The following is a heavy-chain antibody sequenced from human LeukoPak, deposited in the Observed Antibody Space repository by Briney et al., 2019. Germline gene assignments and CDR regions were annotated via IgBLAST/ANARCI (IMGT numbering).Heavy chain of an antibody. CDR3: ARGRDRSKTGDL. J-gene: IGHJ5*02. Sequence: SETLSLTCAVYGGSCDDYYCSWIRQPPGKGLEWIGEIHPSGIFYYNSSLVSRVPISIDTSKTQFSLRLTSVTAADTAFYYCARGRDRSKTGDLWGQGSLVTVSS. CDR1: GGSCDDYY. CDR2: IHPSGIF. D-gene: IGHD5-24*01. V-gene: IGHV4-34*01.